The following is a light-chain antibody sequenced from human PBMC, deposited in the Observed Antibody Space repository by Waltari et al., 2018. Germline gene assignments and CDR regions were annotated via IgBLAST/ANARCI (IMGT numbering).Light chain of an antibody. CDR2: EDY. CDR3: CSYVRGDTWV. CDR1: VSAAGTYNL. V-gene: IGLV2-23*01. J-gene: IGLJ3*02. Sequence: QSPLTQPASVSGCPGPSTTTSWPGPVSAAGTYNLVFCYQQHPGKAPQLMIYEDYTRPSGVSNRFSGSKAGNAASLTISGLQAEDEADYYCCSYVRGDTWVFGGGTELAVL.